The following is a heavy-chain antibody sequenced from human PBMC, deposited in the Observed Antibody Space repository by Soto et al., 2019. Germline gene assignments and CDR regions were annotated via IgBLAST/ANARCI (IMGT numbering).Heavy chain of an antibody. Sequence: QTLSLTCAISGDSVSSNSAAWNWIRQSPSRGLEWLGRTYYRSKWYNDYAVSVKSRITINPDTSKNQFSLQLNSVTPEDTAVYYCAGEKYSSGWYGRGLNWFDPWGQGTLVTVSS. V-gene: IGHV6-1*01. CDR2: TYYRSKWYN. D-gene: IGHD6-19*01. CDR1: GDSVSSNSAA. J-gene: IGHJ5*02. CDR3: AGEKYSSGWYGRGLNWFDP.